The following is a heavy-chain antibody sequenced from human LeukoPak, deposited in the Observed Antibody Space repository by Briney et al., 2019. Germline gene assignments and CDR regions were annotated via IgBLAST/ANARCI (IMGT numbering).Heavy chain of an antibody. CDR2: IHYSGST. Sequence: SETLSLTCTVSGGSISSSSYYWAWIRQPPGKGLEWIGSIHYSGSTNYNPSLKSRVTISVDTSKNQFFLKLSSVTAADTAVYYCARGRFDYWGQGTLVTVSS. V-gene: IGHV4-39*07. CDR1: GGSISSSSYY. CDR3: ARGRFDY. J-gene: IGHJ4*02.